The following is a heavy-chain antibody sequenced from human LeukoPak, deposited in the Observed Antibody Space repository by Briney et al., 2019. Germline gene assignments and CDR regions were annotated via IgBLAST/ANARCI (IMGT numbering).Heavy chain of an antibody. V-gene: IGHV4-59*08. J-gene: IGHJ4*02. CDR3: ARQGTYSDILTGYSYFDY. CDR2: IYYSGST. CDR1: GGSISSYY. Sequence: PSETLSLTCTVSGGSISSYYWSWIRQPPGKGLEWIGYIYYSGSTNYNPSLKSRVTISVDTSKNQFSLKLSSVTAADTAVYYCARQGTYSDILTGYSYFDYWGQGTLVTVSS. D-gene: IGHD3-9*01.